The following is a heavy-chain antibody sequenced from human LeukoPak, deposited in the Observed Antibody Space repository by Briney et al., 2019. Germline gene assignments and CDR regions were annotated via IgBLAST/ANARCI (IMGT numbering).Heavy chain of an antibody. CDR2: ITGSGTYT. D-gene: IGHD6-19*01. Sequence: GGALRLSCAASGFTFSDYSVNWVRQAPGRGLEWVSSITGSGTYTYYADSVRGRFTLARDNARNSLYLQMHSLRAEDTAVYYCVRDKAGSTPNYYYSMDVWGTGTTVTVSS. CDR1: GFTFSDYS. CDR3: VRDKAGSTPNYYYSMDV. V-gene: IGHV3-21*01. J-gene: IGHJ6*03.